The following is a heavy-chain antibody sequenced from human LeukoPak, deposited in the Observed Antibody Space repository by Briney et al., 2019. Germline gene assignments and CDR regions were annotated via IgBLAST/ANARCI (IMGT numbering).Heavy chain of an antibody. J-gene: IGHJ4*02. V-gene: IGHV2-5*01. D-gene: IGHD3-10*01. CDR1: GFSLRTSGVG. CDR3: AHSPFLWFGELWVDY. CDR2: IYWCGDE. Sequence: SGPTLVNPTQTLTLTCTFSGFSLRTSGVGVCCIRQPPGKALEWLGLIYWCGDECYSPSLKSRLTNTKDASKNQVVLTMTNMDPVDTATYYCAHSPFLWFGELWVDYWGQGTLVTVSS.